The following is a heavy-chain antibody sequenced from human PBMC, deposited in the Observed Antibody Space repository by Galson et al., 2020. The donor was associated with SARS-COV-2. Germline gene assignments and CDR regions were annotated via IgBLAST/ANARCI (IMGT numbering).Heavy chain of an antibody. Sequence: ASVKVSCQASGYTFTSYGISWVRQAPGQGLEWMGWISAYNGPTHSAPKLQGRVTMTTDTSTSTAYMELRSLRSDDTAVYYCARCYYDFWSGYYLTTSYYYYMDVWGKGTTVTVSS. CDR1: GYTFTSYG. CDR3: ARCYYDFWSGYYLTTSYYYYMDV. CDR2: ISAYNGPT. D-gene: IGHD3-3*01. V-gene: IGHV1-18*01. J-gene: IGHJ6*03.